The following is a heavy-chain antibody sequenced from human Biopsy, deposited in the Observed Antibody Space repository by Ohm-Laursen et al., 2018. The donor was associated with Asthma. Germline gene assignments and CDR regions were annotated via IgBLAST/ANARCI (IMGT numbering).Heavy chain of an antibody. D-gene: IGHD7-27*01. CDR3: ARHWDWGSFFDY. CDR1: GGSISSGGFS. Sequence: TLSLTCAVSGGSISSGGFSWTWIRQPPGKGLEWIGYMFHRGTTHYNPSLTSRVTLSVDTSKNNFSLKLTSVTAADTAVFYCARHWDWGSFFDYWGQGTPVTVSS. V-gene: IGHV4-30-2*03. J-gene: IGHJ4*02. CDR2: MFHRGTT.